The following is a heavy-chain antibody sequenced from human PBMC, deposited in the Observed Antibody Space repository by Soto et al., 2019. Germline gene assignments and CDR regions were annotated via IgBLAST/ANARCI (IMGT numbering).Heavy chain of an antibody. CDR2: INGDGKTA. V-gene: IGHV3-74*01. D-gene: IGHD3-22*01. CDR1: GFTFSSYW. Sequence: GGSLRLSCAVSGFTFSSYWMHWVRQAPGKGLVWVSGINGDGKTATYADSVKGRFIISRDNAKNILYLQMNSLTAEDTAVYYCTRPRYDGSGTPFDHWGQGSLVTVSS. CDR3: TRPRYDGSGTPFDH. J-gene: IGHJ4*02.